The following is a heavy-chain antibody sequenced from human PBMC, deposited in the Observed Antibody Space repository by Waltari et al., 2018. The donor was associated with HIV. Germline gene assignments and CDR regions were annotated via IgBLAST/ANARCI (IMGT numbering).Heavy chain of an antibody. J-gene: IGHJ4*02. CDR1: GYSISSGSY. V-gene: IGHV4-38-2*02. CDR2: IYHSGST. D-gene: IGHD1-26*01. CDR3: ARDGGSYRVYYFDY. Sequence: QVQLQESGPGLVKPSETLSLTCAVSGYSISSGSYWGWLRPPPGKGLEWIGSIYHSGSTYYNPSLKSRVTISVDTSKNQFSLKLSSVTAADTAVYYCARDGGSYRVYYFDYWGQGTLVTVSS.